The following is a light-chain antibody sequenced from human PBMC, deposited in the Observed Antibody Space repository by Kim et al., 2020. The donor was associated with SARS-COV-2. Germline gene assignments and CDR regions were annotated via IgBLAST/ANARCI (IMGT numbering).Light chain of an antibody. Sequence: SNTISCTWNSRGICGYNLVPRYQHHPGKAPKFIIYDVSYRPSGVSDRFSGSKSGNTASLTISGLQAEDEADYYCASYTTGNTLYVFGTGTKVTVL. V-gene: IGLV2-14*03. J-gene: IGLJ1*01. CDR2: DVS. CDR1: SRGICGYNL. CDR3: ASYTTGNTLYV.